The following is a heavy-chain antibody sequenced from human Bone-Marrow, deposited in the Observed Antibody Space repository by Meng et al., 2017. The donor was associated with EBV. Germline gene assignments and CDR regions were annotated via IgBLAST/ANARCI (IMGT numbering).Heavy chain of an antibody. CDR1: GFTFSSYG. J-gene: IGHJ4*02. V-gene: IGHV3-33*01. CDR2: IWYDGSNK. D-gene: IGHD3-10*01. Sequence: QVQLVESGXGVVQPXRSARPPCAASGFTFSSYGMHWVRQAPGKGLEWVAVIWYDGSNKYYADSVKGRFTISRDNSKDTLYLEMNSLRTEDTAVYYCARVRVRGVHYFGVWGQGTLVTVSS. CDR3: ARVRVRGVHYFGV.